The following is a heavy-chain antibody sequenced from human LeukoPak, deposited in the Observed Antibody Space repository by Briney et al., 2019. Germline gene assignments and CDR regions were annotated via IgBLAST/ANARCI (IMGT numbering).Heavy chain of an antibody. Sequence: GGSLRLSCAASGFIPSSYGIHWVRQAPGKGLEWVAVISHDGTNKYYADSVKGRFTISRDNSKNTLYLQMSSLRAEDTALYYCARKSASGNYPLDYWGQGTLVTVSS. CDR2: ISHDGTNK. V-gene: IGHV3-30*03. CDR1: GFIPSSYG. D-gene: IGHD3-10*01. CDR3: ARKSASGNYPLDY. J-gene: IGHJ4*02.